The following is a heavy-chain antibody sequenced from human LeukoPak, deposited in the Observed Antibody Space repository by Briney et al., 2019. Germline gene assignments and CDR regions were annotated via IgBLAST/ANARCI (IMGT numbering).Heavy chain of an antibody. D-gene: IGHD5-18*01. CDR1: SGSVSSSSYF. J-gene: IGHJ4*02. CDR3: ARIVGYSYGYSDY. Sequence: SETLSLTCTVSSGSVSSSSYFWGWIRQPPGKGLGWIGSIYYSGSTYYNPSLKSRVTISVDTSKNQLSLKLSSVTAADTAVYYCARIVGYSYGYSDYWGQGTLVTVSS. CDR2: IYYSGST. V-gene: IGHV4-39*01.